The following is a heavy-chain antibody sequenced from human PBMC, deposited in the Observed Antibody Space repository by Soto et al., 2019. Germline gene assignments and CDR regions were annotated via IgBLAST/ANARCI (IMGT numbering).Heavy chain of an antibody. CDR2: SIPIFGTA. Sequence: QVQLVQSGAEVKKPASSVKVSCKASGGTFNNYPITWVRQAPGEGLEWMGGSIPIFGTANYAQNFQGRVTISVDESTITAYMELSSLRSEATAVYYCARGRGYSGDDHYYYFDMDVWGQGTTVTVSS. CDR1: GGTFNNYP. J-gene: IGHJ6*02. V-gene: IGHV1-69*01. D-gene: IGHD5-12*01. CDR3: ARGRGYSGDDHYYYFDMDV.